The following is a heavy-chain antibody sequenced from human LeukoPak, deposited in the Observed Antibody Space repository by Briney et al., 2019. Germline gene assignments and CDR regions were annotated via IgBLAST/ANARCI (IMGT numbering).Heavy chain of an antibody. CDR1: GFTFSSFA. CDR2: ISSSGGTT. CDR3: AETLVRGVITLGGDY. Sequence: GGSLRLSCAASGFTFSSFAMSWVRQAPGKGLEWVSAISSSGGTTYYADSVKGRFTISRDNSKNTLYLQMNSLRAEDTAVHYCAETLVRGVITLGGDYWGQGALVTVSS. J-gene: IGHJ4*02. V-gene: IGHV3-23*01. D-gene: IGHD3-10*01.